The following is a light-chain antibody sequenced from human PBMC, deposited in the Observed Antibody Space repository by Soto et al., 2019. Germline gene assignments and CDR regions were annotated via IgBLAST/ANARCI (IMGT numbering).Light chain of an antibody. V-gene: IGKV1-12*01. CDR3: QQANSFPYT. CDR1: QGISSW. Sequence: DIQMTQSPSSVSASVGDRVTITCRASQGISSWLAWSQQKPGKAPKLLIYAASSLQSGVPARFSGSGSGTDFTLTISSLQPEDFATYYCQQANSFPYTCGQGTKLEIK. CDR2: AAS. J-gene: IGKJ2*01.